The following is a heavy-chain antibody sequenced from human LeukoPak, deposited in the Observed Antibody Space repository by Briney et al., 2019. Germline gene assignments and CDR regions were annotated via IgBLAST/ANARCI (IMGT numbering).Heavy chain of an antibody. CDR2: IYYSGST. CDR1: GGPISTYS. CDR3: AKSSGDYRFDY. J-gene: IGHJ4*02. Sequence: SETLSLTCTVSGGPISTYSWSWIRQPPGKGLEWIGYIYYSGSTNYNPSLKSRVTISLDTSKNQFSLRLSSVTAADTAVYFCAKSSGDYRFDYWGQGTLVTVSS. V-gene: IGHV4-59*08. D-gene: IGHD3-3*01.